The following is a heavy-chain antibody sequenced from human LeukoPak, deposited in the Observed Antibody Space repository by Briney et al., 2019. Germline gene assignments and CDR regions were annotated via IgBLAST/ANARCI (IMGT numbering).Heavy chain of an antibody. V-gene: IGHV1-18*01. CDR3: ARDLFFAGGSGSYPPGY. CDR1: GYTFTSYG. CDR2: ISAYNGNT. D-gene: IGHD3-10*01. Sequence: GASVKVSCKASGYTFTSYGISWVRQAPGQGLEWMGWISAYNGNTNYAQKFQGRVTITAGESTSTAYMELRSLRSDDTAVYYCARDLFFAGGSGSYPPGYRGQGTLVTVSS. J-gene: IGHJ4*02.